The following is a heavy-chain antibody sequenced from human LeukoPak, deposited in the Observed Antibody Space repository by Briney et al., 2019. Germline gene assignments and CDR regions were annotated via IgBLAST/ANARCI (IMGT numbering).Heavy chain of an antibody. J-gene: IGHJ4*02. CDR3: ARVAVAGTARDY. CDR1: GFTFSSYG. V-gene: IGHV3-30*02. Sequence: PGGSLRLSCAASGFTFSSYGFNWVRLAPGKGLEWVAFIRYDGNNKYYADSVKGRFTISRDNSKNTLYLQMNSLRAEDTAVYYCARVAVAGTARDYWGQGTLVTVSS. D-gene: IGHD6-19*01. CDR2: IRYDGNNK.